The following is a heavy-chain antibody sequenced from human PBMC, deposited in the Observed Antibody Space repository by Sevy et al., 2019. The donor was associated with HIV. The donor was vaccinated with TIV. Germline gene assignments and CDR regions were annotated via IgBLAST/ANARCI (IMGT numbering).Heavy chain of an antibody. J-gene: IGHJ2*01. V-gene: IGHV3-23*01. CDR3: AKHYIHDIADGWYFDL. Sequence: GGSLRLSCAASGFTFNNYAMSWVRQAPGKGLEGKGLEWVSTISGGGGGTYVADSVRGRFTISRDNSKYTLYLQVNSLRVEDTAVYYCAKHYIHDIADGWYFDLWGRGTLVTVSS. CDR2: ISGGGGGT. D-gene: IGHD6-13*01. CDR1: GFTFNNYA.